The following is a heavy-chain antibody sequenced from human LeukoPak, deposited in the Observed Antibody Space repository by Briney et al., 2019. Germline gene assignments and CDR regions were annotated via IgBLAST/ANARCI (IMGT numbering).Heavy chain of an antibody. Sequence: GGSLRLSCAASGFTFSNYGMHWVRQAPGQGLEWMGQINPNSGGTNYAQKFQGRVTMTRDTSISTAYMELSRLRSDDTAVYYCARGSTYYYNSSGYAYWGQGTLVTVSS. CDR2: INPNSGGT. CDR1: GFTFSNYG. J-gene: IGHJ4*02. CDR3: ARGSTYYYNSSGYAY. V-gene: IGHV1-2*06. D-gene: IGHD3-22*01.